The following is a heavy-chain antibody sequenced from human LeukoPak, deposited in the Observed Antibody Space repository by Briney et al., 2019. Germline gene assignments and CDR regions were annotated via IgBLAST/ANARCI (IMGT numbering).Heavy chain of an antibody. CDR1: GGSISSSNW. CDR2: IYHSGST. J-gene: IGHJ4*02. D-gene: IGHD3-22*01. CDR3: ARSGYYDSSGYYAFDN. Sequence: SETLSLTCAVSGGSISSSNWWTWVRQSPGEGLEWIGEIYHSGSTNYNPSLKSRVTISVDKSKNQFSLQLSSVTAADTAVYYCARSGYYDSSGYYAFDNWGQGTLVTVSS. V-gene: IGHV4-4*02.